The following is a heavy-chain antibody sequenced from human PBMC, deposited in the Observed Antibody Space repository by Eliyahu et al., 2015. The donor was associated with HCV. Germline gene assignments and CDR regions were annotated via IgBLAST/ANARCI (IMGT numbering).Heavy chain of an antibody. J-gene: IGHJ2*01. V-gene: IGHV4-4*02. CDR3: ARGLDLGHINWHFDL. Sequence: LVKPSGTLSLTCAVSGGSITSINGWNWVRQPPGKGLEWIGEIFYGGTTNYNPSLKSRVTVSADESKNQFSLRLTSVTAADTAVYYCARGLDLGHINWHFDLWGRGTLVTVSS. D-gene: IGHD7-27*01. CDR2: IFYGGTT. CDR1: GGSITSING.